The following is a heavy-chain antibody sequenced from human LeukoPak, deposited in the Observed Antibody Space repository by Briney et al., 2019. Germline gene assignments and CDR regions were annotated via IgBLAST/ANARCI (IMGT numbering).Heavy chain of an antibody. CDR3: ARMVRKRPTYNWFDP. CDR1: GYTFTGYY. Sequence: ASVKVSCKASGYTFTGYYMHWVRQAPGQGLEWMGWINPNSGGTNYAQKFQGRVTMTRDTSINTAYMELSRLRSDDTAVYYCARMVRKRPTYNWFDPWGQGTLVTVSS. D-gene: IGHD3-10*01. CDR2: INPNSGGT. J-gene: IGHJ5*02. V-gene: IGHV1-2*02.